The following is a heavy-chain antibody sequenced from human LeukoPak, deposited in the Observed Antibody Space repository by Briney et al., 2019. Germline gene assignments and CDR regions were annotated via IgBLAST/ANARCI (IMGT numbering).Heavy chain of an antibody. CDR2: ISGSGGST. D-gene: IGHD6-19*01. CDR1: EFTFSSYA. CDR3: AKDNRIAVAGTLDY. Sequence: GGSLRLSCAASEFTFSSYAMSWVRQAPGKGLEWVSAISGSGGSTYYADSVKGRFTISRDNSKNTLYLQMNSLRAEDTAVYYCAKDNRIAVAGTLDYWGQGTLVTVSS. V-gene: IGHV3-23*01. J-gene: IGHJ4*02.